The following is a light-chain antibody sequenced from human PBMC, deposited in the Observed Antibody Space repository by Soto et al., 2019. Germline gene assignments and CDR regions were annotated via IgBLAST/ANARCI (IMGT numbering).Light chain of an antibody. CDR1: SSDVGSYNV. J-gene: IGLJ1*01. Sequence: QSVLTQPASVSGSPGQSITISCTGTSSDVGSYNVVSWYQQHPGKAPKLLIYEVSKRPSGVSDRFSGSKSGNTASLTIFGFQAEDEADYHCCSYAGSSSAYVFGTGTKVTVL. V-gene: IGLV2-23*02. CDR3: CSYAGSSSAYV. CDR2: EVS.